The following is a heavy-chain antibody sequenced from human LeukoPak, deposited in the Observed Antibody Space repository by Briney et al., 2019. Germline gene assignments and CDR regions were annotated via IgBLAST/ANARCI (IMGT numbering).Heavy chain of an antibody. V-gene: IGHV3-21*01. CDR3: PREVLRNYYDSSGYYEEASLDY. CDR2: ISSSSSYI. CDR1: GFAFSSYS. Sequence: GGSLRLSCAASGFAFSSYSMNWVRQAPGKGLEWVSSISSSSSYIYYADSVKGRFTISRDNAKNSLYLQMNSLRAEDTAVYYCPREVLRNYYDSSGYYEEASLDYWGQGTLVTVSS. D-gene: IGHD3-22*01. J-gene: IGHJ4*02.